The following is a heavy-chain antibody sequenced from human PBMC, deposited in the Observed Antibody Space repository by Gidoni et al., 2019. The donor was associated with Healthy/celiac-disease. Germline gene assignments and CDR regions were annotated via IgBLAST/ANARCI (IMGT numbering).Heavy chain of an antibody. CDR2: INSDGSST. J-gene: IGHJ5*02. D-gene: IGHD2-15*01. V-gene: IGHV3-74*01. CDR1: GFTFSRYC. Sequence: EVQLVESGGGLVQPGGSLRLSCAASGFTFSRYCIHWVRQAPGKGLVWVSRINSDGSSTSYADSVKGRFTISRDNAKNTLYLQMNSLRAEDTAVYYCAREQQTLGYCSGGSCSWEWFDPWGQGTLVTVSS. CDR3: AREQQTLGYCSGGSCSWEWFDP.